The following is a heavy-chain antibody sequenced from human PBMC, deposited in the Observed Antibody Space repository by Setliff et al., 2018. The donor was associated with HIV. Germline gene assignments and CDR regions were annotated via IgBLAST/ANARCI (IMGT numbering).Heavy chain of an antibody. CDR3: AKEGTTMTDYYFGY. CDR2: IWYDGSNK. V-gene: IGHV3-33*06. CDR1: GFTFSSYG. D-gene: IGHD1-7*01. Sequence: GGSLRLSCAASGFTFSSYGMHWVRQAPGKGLEWVAVIWYDGSNKYYADSVKGRFTISRDNSKNTLYLQMNSLRAEDTAVYYCAKEGTTMTDYYFGYWGQGTLVT. J-gene: IGHJ4*02.